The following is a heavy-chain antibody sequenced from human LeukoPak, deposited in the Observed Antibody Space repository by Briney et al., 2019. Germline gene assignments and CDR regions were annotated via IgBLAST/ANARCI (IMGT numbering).Heavy chain of an antibody. CDR2: IIPIFGSA. D-gene: IGHD3-10*01. CDR1: GYIFTSYG. V-gene: IGHV1-69*13. CDR3: AREYRFGESSRQYYFDY. Sequence: GASVKVSCKASGYIFTSYGISWVRQAPGQGLEWMGGIIPIFGSANYAQKFQGRVTITADESTSTAYMELSSLRSEDTAVYYCAREYRFGESSRQYYFDYWGQGTLVTVSS. J-gene: IGHJ4*02.